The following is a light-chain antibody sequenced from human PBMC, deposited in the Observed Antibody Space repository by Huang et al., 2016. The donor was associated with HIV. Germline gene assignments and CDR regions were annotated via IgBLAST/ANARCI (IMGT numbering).Light chain of an antibody. Sequence: DIQMTQSPSSLSASVGDRVTITCRASQSISSYLNWYQQRPGKAPSRLIYAASSLQSGVPSRFSGSGSGTDFTLTISSLQPEDFATYYCQQIYSTSITFGQGTRLEI. V-gene: IGKV1-39*01. J-gene: IGKJ5*01. CDR3: QQIYSTSIT. CDR1: QSISSY. CDR2: AAS.